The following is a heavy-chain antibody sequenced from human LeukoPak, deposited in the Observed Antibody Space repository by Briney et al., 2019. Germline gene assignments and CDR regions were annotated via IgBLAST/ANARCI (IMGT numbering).Heavy chain of an antibody. CDR3: ATGLSENLRWYFGY. V-gene: IGHV3-23*01. CDR1: GFPFSNYA. J-gene: IGHJ4*02. Sequence: PGGSLRLSCAASGFPFSNYAMSWLRQAPGKGLEWVSVISGSGGGTYYADSVKGRFTVSRDNSKNTLFLQMNSLRAEDTAVYYCATGLSENLRWYFGYWGQGTLVTVSS. CDR2: ISGSGGGT. D-gene: IGHD4-23*01.